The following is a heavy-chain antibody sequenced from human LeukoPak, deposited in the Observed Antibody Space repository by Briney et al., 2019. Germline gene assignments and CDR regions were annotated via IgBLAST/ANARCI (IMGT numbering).Heavy chain of an antibody. CDR1: GGTFISYA. Sequence: ASVKVSSKASGGTFISYAISWVRQAPGQGLEWMGGIIPIFGTANYAQKFQGRVTITADETTSTAYIEQSSLRSEDTAVYYCATSTVVIRRQYYFDYWGQGTLVTVAS. V-gene: IGHV1-69*13. CDR2: IIPIFGTA. CDR3: ATSTVVIRRQYYFDY. D-gene: IGHD4-23*01. J-gene: IGHJ4*02.